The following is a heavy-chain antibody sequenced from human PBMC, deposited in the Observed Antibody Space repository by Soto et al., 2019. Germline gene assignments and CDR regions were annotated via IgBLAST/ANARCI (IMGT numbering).Heavy chain of an antibody. J-gene: IGHJ6*02. CDR2: INHSGST. V-gene: IGHV4-34*01. Sequence: SETLSLTCAVYGGSFSGYYWSWIRQPPGKGLEWIGEINHSGSTNYNPSLKSRVTTSVDTSKNQFSLKLSSVTAADTAVYYCARSITIRKVMDVWGQGTTVTVSS. CDR3: ARSITIRKVMDV. CDR1: GGSFSGYY. D-gene: IGHD3-10*01.